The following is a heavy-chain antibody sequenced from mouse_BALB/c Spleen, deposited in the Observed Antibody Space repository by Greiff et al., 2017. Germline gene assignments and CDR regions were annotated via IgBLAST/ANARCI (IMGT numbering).Heavy chain of an antibody. CDR2: IWSDGST. V-gene: IGHV2-6-2*01. J-gene: IGHJ4*01. Sequence: VQLKESGPDLVAPSQSLSITCTVSGFSLTSYGVHWVRQPPGKGLEWLVVIWSDGSTTYNSALKSRLSISKDNSKSQVFLKMNSLQTDDTAMYYCARHGGSYYRYDDAMDYWGQGTSVTVSS. D-gene: IGHD2-14*01. CDR1: GFSLTSYG. CDR3: ARHGGSYYRYDDAMDY.